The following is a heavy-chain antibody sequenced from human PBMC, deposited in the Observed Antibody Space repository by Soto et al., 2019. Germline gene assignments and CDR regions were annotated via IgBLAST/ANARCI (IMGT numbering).Heavy chain of an antibody. V-gene: IGHV1-69*01. J-gene: IGHJ3*02. CDR3: ARDGRDYDSSTSGAFDI. Sequence: QVQLVQSGAEVKKPGSSVKVSCKASGGTFSSYAISWVRQAPGQGLEWMRGIIPIFGTANYAQKFQGRVTITADESTSTAYMELSSLRSEDTAVYYCARDGRDYDSSTSGAFDIWGQGTMVTVSS. D-gene: IGHD3-22*01. CDR2: IIPIFGTA. CDR1: GGTFSSYA.